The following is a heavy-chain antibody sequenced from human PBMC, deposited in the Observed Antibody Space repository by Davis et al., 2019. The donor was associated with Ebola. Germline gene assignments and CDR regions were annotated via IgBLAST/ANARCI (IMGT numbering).Heavy chain of an antibody. CDR2: IKQDGSEK. CDR1: GFTFSSYW. CDR3: ARVDYGDYGEYFQH. Sequence: GESLKISCAASGFTFSSYWMSWVRQAPGKGLEWVANIKQDGSEKYYVDSVKGRFTISRDNAKNSLYLQMNSLRAEDTAVYYCARVDYGDYGEYFQHWGQGTLVTVSS. V-gene: IGHV3-7*03. J-gene: IGHJ1*01. D-gene: IGHD4-17*01.